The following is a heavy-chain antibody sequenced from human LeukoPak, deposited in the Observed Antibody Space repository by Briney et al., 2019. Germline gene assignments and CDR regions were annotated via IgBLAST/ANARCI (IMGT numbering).Heavy chain of an antibody. J-gene: IGHJ4*02. CDR3: ASGVTEGSSVSFDY. D-gene: IGHD4-11*01. V-gene: IGHV1-69*13. Sequence: ASVKVSCKASGYTFTGYLMHWVRRAPGQGLEWMGGIIPIFGTANYAQKFQGRVTITADESTSTAYMELSSLRSEDTAVYYCASGVTEGSSVSFDYWGQGTLVTVSP. CDR2: IIPIFGTA. CDR1: GYTFTGYL.